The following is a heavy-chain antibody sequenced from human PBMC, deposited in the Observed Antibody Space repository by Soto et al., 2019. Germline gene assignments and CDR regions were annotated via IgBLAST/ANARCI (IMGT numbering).Heavy chain of an antibody. J-gene: IGHJ4*02. CDR3: AKGREKFDY. CDR1: GFTFSSYA. Sequence: EVQLLESGGGLVQPGGSLRLSFAASGFTFSSYAISWVRQAPGKGLEWVSAISGSGSSTYYAVSVKGRFTISRDNSKNTLYLQMNSLRAEDTAVYYCAKGREKFDYWGQGTLVTVSS. CDR2: ISGSGSST. V-gene: IGHV3-23*01.